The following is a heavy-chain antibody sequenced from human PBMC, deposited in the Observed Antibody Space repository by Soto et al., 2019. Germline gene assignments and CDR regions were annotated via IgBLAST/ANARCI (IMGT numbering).Heavy chain of an antibody. CDR1: GFTSSNYW. Sequence: PGGSLRLSCAASGFTSSNYWMHWVRQAPGKGLVWVSRIKSDGSSTSYADSVKSRFTISRDNAKNTLDLQMHGLRAEDMAVYYCARSVRSGSFPYYYYAMDVWGQGTTVTVSS. CDR2: IKSDGSST. V-gene: IGHV3-74*01. J-gene: IGHJ6*02. D-gene: IGHD3-10*01. CDR3: ARSVRSGSFPYYYYAMDV.